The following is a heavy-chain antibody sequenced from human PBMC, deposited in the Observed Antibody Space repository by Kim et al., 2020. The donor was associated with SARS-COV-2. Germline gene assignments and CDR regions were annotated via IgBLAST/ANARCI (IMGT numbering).Heavy chain of an antibody. V-gene: IGHV3-11*01. CDR1: GSSISDFY. Sequence: GGSLRLSCTAPGSSISDFYLGWIRQAPGKGLEWISYMSSSGNSIDYADSVDGRFIMSRDNAHNSVYLQMNSLRAEDMALYFCARDFGDPYGGKGEFDSWGQGTLVTVSS. CDR2: MSSSGNSI. D-gene: IGHD3-10*01. CDR3: ARDFGDPYGGKGEFDS. J-gene: IGHJ4*02.